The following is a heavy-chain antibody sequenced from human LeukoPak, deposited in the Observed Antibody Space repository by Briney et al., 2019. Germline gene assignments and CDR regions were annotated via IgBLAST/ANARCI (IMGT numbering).Heavy chain of an antibody. V-gene: IGHV3-13*01. Sequence: GGSLRLSCAASGFTFSNHDMHWVRQVTGKGLEWVSAIGIGGDTYYPGSVKGRFTISRENAQNSLYLQMNSLRAGDTAVYYCARGFRGDRLLTYFDYWGQGTLVTVSS. CDR1: GFTFSNHD. J-gene: IGHJ4*02. D-gene: IGHD3-9*01. CDR3: ARGFRGDRLLTYFDY. CDR2: IGIGGDT.